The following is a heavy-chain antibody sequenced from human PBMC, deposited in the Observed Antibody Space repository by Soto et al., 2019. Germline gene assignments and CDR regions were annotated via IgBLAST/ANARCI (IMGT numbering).Heavy chain of an antibody. D-gene: IGHD3-3*01. Sequence: PSETLSLTCTVSGGSISSYYWSWIRQPPGKGLEWIGYIYYSGSTNYNPSLKSRVTISVDTSKNQFSLKLSSVTAADTAVYYCARGNDFWSGYYYFDYWGQGTLVTVSS. CDR1: GGSISSYY. V-gene: IGHV4-59*01. J-gene: IGHJ4*02. CDR2: IYYSGST. CDR3: ARGNDFWSGYYYFDY.